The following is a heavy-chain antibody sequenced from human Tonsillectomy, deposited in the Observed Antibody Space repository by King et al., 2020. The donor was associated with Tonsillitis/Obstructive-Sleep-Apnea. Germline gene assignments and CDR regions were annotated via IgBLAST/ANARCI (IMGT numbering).Heavy chain of an antibody. D-gene: IGHD2-2*01. CDR3: ARHPWGYCSSTSCYGMDV. CDR2: IDPSDSYT. V-gene: IGHV5-10-1*01. CDR1: GYSFPSYW. Sequence: QLVQYGAEVKKPGESLRISCKGSGYSFPSYWISWVRQRPGKGPEWMGNIDPSDSYTNYSPSFEGHVTISADRSINSVHLQWSSLKASDTAMYYCARHPWGYCSSTSCYGMDVWGKGTTVTVTS. J-gene: IGHJ6*04.